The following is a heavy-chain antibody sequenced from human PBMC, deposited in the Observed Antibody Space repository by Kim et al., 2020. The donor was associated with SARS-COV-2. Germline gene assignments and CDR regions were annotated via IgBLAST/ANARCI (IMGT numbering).Heavy chain of an antibody. J-gene: IGHJ4*02. V-gene: IGHV4-34*01. D-gene: IGHD3-10*01. CDR2: INHSGST. CDR3: ARGLQGSYYGGNDY. CDR1: GGSFSGYY. Sequence: SETLSLTCAVYGGSFSGYYWSWIRQPPGKGLEWIGEINHSGSTNYNPSLKSRVTISVETSKNQFSLKLSSVTAADTAVYYCARGLQGSYYGGNDYWGQGTLVTVSS.